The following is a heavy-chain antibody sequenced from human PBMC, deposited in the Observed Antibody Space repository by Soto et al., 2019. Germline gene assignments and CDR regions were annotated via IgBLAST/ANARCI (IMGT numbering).Heavy chain of an antibody. CDR3: TRERSPRYYFDSSADDAFDV. D-gene: IGHD3-22*01. V-gene: IGHV3-21*01. CDR1: GFTFSSYS. J-gene: IGHJ3*01. Sequence: EVQLVESGGGLVKPGGSLRLSCEASGFTFSSYSVNWVRQAPGKGLEWVSSISSRSTFMYYADSVKGRFTIYRDNAKNSLYLQMNSLRAEDTAVYYSTRERSPRYYFDSSADDAFDVWGQGTMVTVSS. CDR2: ISSRSTFM.